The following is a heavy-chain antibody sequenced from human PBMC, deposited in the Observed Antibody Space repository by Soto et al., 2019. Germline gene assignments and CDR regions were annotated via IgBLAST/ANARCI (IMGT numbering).Heavy chain of an antibody. J-gene: IGHJ4*02. Sequence: EVQLVESGGGLMQPGGSLRLSCAASGFNVSTNYMTWVRQAPGKGLEWVSVMYSGGTTYYADSVKGLFIISRDNFKHILDLQMNNMRAEDTAVYYCARGSGSLYYFHYWGQGTLVTVSS. CDR3: ARGSGSLYYFHY. V-gene: IGHV3-53*01. CDR2: MYSGGTT. D-gene: IGHD6-19*01. CDR1: GFNVSTNY.